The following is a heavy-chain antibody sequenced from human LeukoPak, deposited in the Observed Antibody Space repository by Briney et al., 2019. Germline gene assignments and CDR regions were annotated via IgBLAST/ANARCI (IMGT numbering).Heavy chain of an antibody. CDR3: ARDGGSGSYNDY. D-gene: IGHD3-10*01. Sequence: GASVKVSCKASGYTFTSYAMHWVRQAPGQRLEWMGWINAGNGNTKYSQKFQGSVTITRDTSASTAYMELSSLRSEDTAVYYCARDGGSGSYNDYWGQGTLDTVSS. CDR1: GYTFTSYA. CDR2: INAGNGNT. V-gene: IGHV1-3*01. J-gene: IGHJ4*02.